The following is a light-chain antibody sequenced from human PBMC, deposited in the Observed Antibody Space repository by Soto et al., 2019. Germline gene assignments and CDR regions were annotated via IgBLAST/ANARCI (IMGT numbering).Light chain of an antibody. CDR1: QSVSSRY. V-gene: IGKV3-20*01. Sequence: EIVLTQSPGTLSLSPGERATLSCRASQSVSSRYLAWYQQQAGQAPRLLIYGASSRATGIPDRFSGSGSGTDFTLTISRLEPDDFAVYYCQQYCSSPPITFGGGTKVEIK. CDR3: QQYCSSPPIT. J-gene: IGKJ4*01. CDR2: GAS.